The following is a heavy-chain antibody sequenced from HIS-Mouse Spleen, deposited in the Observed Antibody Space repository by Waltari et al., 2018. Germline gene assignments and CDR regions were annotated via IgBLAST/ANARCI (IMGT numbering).Heavy chain of an antibody. CDR2: IYSGGST. CDR1: GFTVSSND. CDR3: ARSGAGEGV. V-gene: IGHV3-66*01. Sequence: EVQRVESGGGWGQPGGSLRLSGAAAGFTVSSNDMRWVRQAPGKGLEWVSVIYSGGSTYYADSVKGRFTISRDNSKNTLYLQMNSLRAEDTAVYYCARSGAGEGVWGQGTLVTVSS. J-gene: IGHJ4*02. D-gene: IGHD7-27*01.